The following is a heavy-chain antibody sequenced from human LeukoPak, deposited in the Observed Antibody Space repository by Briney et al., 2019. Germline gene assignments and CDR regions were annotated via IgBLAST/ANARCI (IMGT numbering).Heavy chain of an antibody. J-gene: IGHJ4*02. Sequence: SVKVSCKAAGGTFGSYAISWVRQAPGQGLEWMGGIIPIFGTANYAQKFQGRVTITADESTSTAYMELSSLRSEDTAVYYCASTGYYYDSSGYYNYWGQGTLVTVSS. D-gene: IGHD3-22*01. CDR3: ASTGYYYDSSGYYNY. V-gene: IGHV1-69*13. CDR1: GGTFGSYA. CDR2: IIPIFGTA.